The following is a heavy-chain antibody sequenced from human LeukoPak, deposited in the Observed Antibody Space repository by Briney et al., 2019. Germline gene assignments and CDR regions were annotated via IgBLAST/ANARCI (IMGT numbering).Heavy chain of an antibody. D-gene: IGHD6-19*01. CDR3: ERVRIAVAGKYYFDY. CDR2: INPNSGGT. V-gene: IGHV1-2*02. Sequence: VASVKVSCKASGYTFTGYYMHWVRQAPGQGLEWMGWINPNSGGTNYAQKFQGRVTMTRDTSISTAYMELSRLRSDDTAVYYSERVRIAVAGKYYFDYWGQGTLVTVSS. J-gene: IGHJ4*02. CDR1: GYTFTGYY.